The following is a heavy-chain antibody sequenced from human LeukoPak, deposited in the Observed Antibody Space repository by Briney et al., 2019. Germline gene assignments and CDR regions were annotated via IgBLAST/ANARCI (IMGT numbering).Heavy chain of an antibody. CDR3: AYSSGYYH. CDR2: ITSNGGTT. CDR1: GFTFSRYA. V-gene: IGHV3-64D*06. J-gene: IGHJ1*01. Sequence: GGSLRLSCSASGFTFSRYAMHWGRQAPGKGLEYVSAITSNGGTTYYADSVKGRFTISRDNSKNTLYLHMSTLRPEDTAVYYCAYSSGYYHWGPGDLGSVSS. D-gene: IGHD3-22*01.